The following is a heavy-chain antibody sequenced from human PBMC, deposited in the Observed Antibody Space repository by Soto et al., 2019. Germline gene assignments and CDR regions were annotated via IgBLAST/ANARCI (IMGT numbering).Heavy chain of an antibody. CDR3: ARTYYYGSCSGTNFDY. V-gene: IGHV3-64*01. Sequence: EVQLVESGGGLVQPGGSLRLSCAASGFTFSSYAMHWVRQAPGKGLEYVSAISSNGGSTYYANSVKGRFTISRDNSKNTLYLQMGSLRVDDMAVYYCARTYYYGSCSGTNFDYWGQGTLVTVSS. J-gene: IGHJ4*02. CDR1: GFTFSSYA. CDR2: ISSNGGST. D-gene: IGHD3-10*01.